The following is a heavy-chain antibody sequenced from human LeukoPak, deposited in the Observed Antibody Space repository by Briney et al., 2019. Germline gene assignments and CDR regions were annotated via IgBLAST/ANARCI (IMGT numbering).Heavy chain of an antibody. CDR2: IYYSGST. J-gene: IGHJ1*01. CDR1: GGSISSYN. Sequence: SETLSVTCTVSGGSISSYNWSWIRQPPGKGLEWIGYIYYSGSTNYNPSLKSRVTISVDTSKNQFSLKLSSVTAADTAVYYCAREGRPGKEFQHWGQGTLVTVSS. CDR3: AREGRPGKEFQH. V-gene: IGHV4-59*01.